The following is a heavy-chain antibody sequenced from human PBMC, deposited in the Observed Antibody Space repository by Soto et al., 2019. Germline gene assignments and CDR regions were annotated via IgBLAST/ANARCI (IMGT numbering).Heavy chain of an antibody. D-gene: IGHD3-22*01. CDR3: ASTMHDSSAYYYWYLGL. CDR1: EDTFRNYA. Sequence: QVELVQSGAEVKKPGSSVKVSCQASEDTFRNYAISWVRQAPGQGLEWMGGIIPIFGTANYAQKFQGRVTITADTSANTVYLELSSLRSEDTAVYYCASTMHDSSAYYYWYLGLWGRGTLVTVSS. V-gene: IGHV1-69*06. J-gene: IGHJ2*01. CDR2: IIPIFGTA.